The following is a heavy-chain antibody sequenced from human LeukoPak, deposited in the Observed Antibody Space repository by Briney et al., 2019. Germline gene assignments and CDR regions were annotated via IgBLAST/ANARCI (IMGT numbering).Heavy chain of an antibody. J-gene: IGHJ4*02. CDR2: IYSGGST. Sequence: GGSLRLSCAASGFTVSSNYMSWVRQAPGKGLEWVSVIYSGGSTYYADSVKGRFTISRDNSKNTLYLQMNSLRAEDTAVYYCARVYCSSTSCYLYQFDYWGQGTLVTVSS. V-gene: IGHV3-53*05. D-gene: IGHD2-2*01. CDR3: ARVYCSSTSCYLYQFDY. CDR1: GFTVSSNY.